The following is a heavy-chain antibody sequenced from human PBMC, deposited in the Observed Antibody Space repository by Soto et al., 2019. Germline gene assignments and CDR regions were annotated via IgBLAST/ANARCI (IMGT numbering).Heavy chain of an antibody. CDR2: IYSGGYT. CDR3: GTQRGGGGY. D-gene: IGHD6-25*01. Sequence: EVQLVESGGGLIQPGGSLRLSCAVSGFTVSNNYMSWVRQAPGKGLEGVSVIYSGGYTAYGDSVKGRFTISRDNSKNTIYFQKNALGADAAAVSSGGTQRGGGGYWGQGTLVTVSS. V-gene: IGHV3-53*01. CDR1: GFTVSNNY. J-gene: IGHJ4*02.